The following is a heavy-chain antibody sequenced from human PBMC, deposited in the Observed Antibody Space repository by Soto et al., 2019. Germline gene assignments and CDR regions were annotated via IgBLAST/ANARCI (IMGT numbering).Heavy chain of an antibody. CDR1: GGSFSGYY. J-gene: IGHJ6*02. Sequence: SETLSLTCAVYGGSFSGYYCTWIRQPPGKGLEWIGEINHSGTINFNPSLKSRLTISLDTSKKHFSLKLSSVTDADTAAYYCARADRTLVTSYSLDVWGQGTTVTVSS. V-gene: IGHV4-34*01. CDR3: ARADRTLVTSYSLDV. D-gene: IGHD2-21*02. CDR2: INHSGTI.